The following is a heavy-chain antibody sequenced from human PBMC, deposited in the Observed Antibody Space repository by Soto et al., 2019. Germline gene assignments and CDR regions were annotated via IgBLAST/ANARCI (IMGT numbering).Heavy chain of an antibody. D-gene: IGHD6-13*01. Sequence: QVQLQQWGAGLLKPSETLSLTCAVYGGSFSGYYWSWIRQPPGKGLEWIGEIKHSGSTNYNPSLKSRVTISVDTSKNQFSLKLSSVTAADTAVYYCARRQIAAAGLKNWFDPWGQGTLVTVSS. CDR3: ARRQIAAAGLKNWFDP. CDR1: GGSFSGYY. CDR2: IKHSGST. V-gene: IGHV4-34*01. J-gene: IGHJ5*02.